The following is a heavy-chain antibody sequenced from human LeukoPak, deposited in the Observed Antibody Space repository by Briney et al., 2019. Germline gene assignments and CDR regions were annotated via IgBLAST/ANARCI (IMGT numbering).Heavy chain of an antibody. D-gene: IGHD2-2*01. V-gene: IGHV1-2*02. CDR2: INPNSGGT. CDR1: GYTFTGYY. J-gene: IGHJ4*02. Sequence: ASVKVSCKASGYTFTGYYMHWARQAPGQGLEWMGWINPNSGGTNYAQKFQGRVTMTRDTSISTAYMELSRLRSDDTAVYYCARDHCSSTSCYDYWGQGTLVTVSS. CDR3: ARDHCSSTSCYDY.